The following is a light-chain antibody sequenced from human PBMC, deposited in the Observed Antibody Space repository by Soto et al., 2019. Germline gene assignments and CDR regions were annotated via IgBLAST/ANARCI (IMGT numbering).Light chain of an antibody. J-gene: IGKJ4*01. V-gene: IGKV1-33*01. CDR3: QQYDNLSLT. Sequence: DIQMTQSPSSLSASVGDRVTITCQASQDISNYLNWYQQKPGKAPKLLIYDASNWETGVPSRFSGSGSGTDFTFTISSLQPEDIATYYCQQYDNLSLTFGGGTKVEIK. CDR1: QDISNY. CDR2: DAS.